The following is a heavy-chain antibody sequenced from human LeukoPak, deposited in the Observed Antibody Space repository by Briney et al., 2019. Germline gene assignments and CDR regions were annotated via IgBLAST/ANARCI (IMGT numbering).Heavy chain of an antibody. Sequence: PSETLSLTCTVSGGSVSNGSYYWGWIRQPPGKGLEWIGSIYHSGSTYYNPSLKSRVTISVDTSKNQFSLKVSSVTAADTALYYCARERGEYCDNTSCSNYYLDYWGQGTLVTVSS. D-gene: IGHD2-2*01. CDR3: ARERGEYCDNTSCSNYYLDY. V-gene: IGHV4-39*07. CDR2: IYHSGST. J-gene: IGHJ4*02. CDR1: GGSVSNGSYY.